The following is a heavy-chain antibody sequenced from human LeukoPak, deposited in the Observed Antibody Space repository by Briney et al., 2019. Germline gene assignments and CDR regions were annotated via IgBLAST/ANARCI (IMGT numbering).Heavy chain of an antibody. CDR3: ARSTGNYYFDY. V-gene: IGHV4-39*01. J-gene: IGHJ4*02. Sequence: PSETLSLTYTVSGGSISSSSYYWGWIRQPPGKGLEWIGSIYYSGSTYYNPSLKSRVTISVDTSKNQFSLKLSSVTAADTAVYYCARSTGNYYFDYWGQGTLVTVSS. D-gene: IGHD4-23*01. CDR2: IYYSGST. CDR1: GGSISSSSYY.